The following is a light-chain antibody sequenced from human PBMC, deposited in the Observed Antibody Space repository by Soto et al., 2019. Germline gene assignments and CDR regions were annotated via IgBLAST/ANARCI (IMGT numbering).Light chain of an antibody. CDR2: WAS. J-gene: IGKJ5*01. Sequence: DIVMTQSPDSLAVPLGERATINCKSSQSVLYSSNNKNYLGWYQRKPGQPPMLLIYWASTRASGVPDRFSGSGSGTDFTLTISSLQAEDVAVYYCQQYDTTPITFGQGTRLEIK. V-gene: IGKV4-1*01. CDR1: QSVLYSSNNKNY. CDR3: QQYDTTPIT.